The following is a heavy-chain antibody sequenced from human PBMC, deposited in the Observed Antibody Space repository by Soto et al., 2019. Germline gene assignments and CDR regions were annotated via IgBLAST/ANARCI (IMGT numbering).Heavy chain of an antibody. CDR1: GFSFGSYE. Sequence: PGGSLRLSCAGSGFSFGSYEMHWVRQAPGKGLEWVTFTSYDGSINYYADSVKGRFTMSRDNSKNLLYLQMNSLKTEDTAVYYCTKDQSYYYNSGHGDYGMDVWGQGTTVTVSS. J-gene: IGHJ6*02. CDR3: TKDQSYYYNSGHGDYGMDV. D-gene: IGHD3-22*01. V-gene: IGHV3-30*04. CDR2: TSYDGSIN.